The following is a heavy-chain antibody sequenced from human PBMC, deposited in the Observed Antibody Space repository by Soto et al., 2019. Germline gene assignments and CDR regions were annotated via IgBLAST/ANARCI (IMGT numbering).Heavy chain of an antibody. Sequence: QVQLVQSGAEVKKPGASVKVSCKVSGYTLTELSMHWVRQAPGKGLEWMGGFDPEDGETIYAQKFQGRVTMTEDTSXXTAYMELSSLRSEDTAVYYCAPRKGSSGWSRYFDLWGRGTLVTVSS. J-gene: IGHJ2*01. D-gene: IGHD6-19*01. CDR3: APRKGSSGWSRYFDL. CDR2: FDPEDGET. CDR1: GYTLTELS. V-gene: IGHV1-24*01.